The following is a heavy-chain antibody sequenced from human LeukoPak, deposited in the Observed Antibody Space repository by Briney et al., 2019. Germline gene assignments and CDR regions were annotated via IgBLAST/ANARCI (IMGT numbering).Heavy chain of an antibody. V-gene: IGHV4-4*07. Sequence: PSETLSLTCTGSGGSISSYYWSWIRQPAGKGLEWIGRIYTSGSTNYNPSLKSRVTMSVDTSKNQFSLKLSSVTAADTAVYYCAREGGVIAARRRFDYWGQGTLVTVSS. J-gene: IGHJ4*02. CDR2: IYTSGST. CDR3: AREGGVIAARRRFDY. D-gene: IGHD6-6*01. CDR1: GGSISSYY.